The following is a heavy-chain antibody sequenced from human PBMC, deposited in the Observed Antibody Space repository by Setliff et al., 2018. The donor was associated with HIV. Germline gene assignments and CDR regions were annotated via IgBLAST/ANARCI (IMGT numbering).Heavy chain of an antibody. CDR2: INPDGSAK. J-gene: IGHJ3*02. Sequence: LRLSCAASRFTFSNHWMTWVRQAPGKGLEWVANINPDGSAKIYLDSVRGRFTISRDNAKNSLSLQMNSLRAEDTALYYCARVDATDEAFGMWGQGTMVTVSS. CDR1: RFTFSNHW. V-gene: IGHV3-7*01. CDR3: ARVDATDEAFGM.